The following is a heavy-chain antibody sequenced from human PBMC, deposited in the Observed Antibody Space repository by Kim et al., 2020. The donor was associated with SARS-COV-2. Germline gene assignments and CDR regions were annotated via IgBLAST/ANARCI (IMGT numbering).Heavy chain of an antibody. CDR1: GFTFSSYW. J-gene: IGHJ5*02. CDR3: ARGGSGP. V-gene: IGHV3-74*01. CDR2: INSDASST. D-gene: IGHD2-15*01. Sequence: GGSLRLSCTASGFTFSSYWMHWVRQAPGEGLVWVSRINSDASSTFYADSVKGRFTISRDNAKNTLYLQMNSLRAGDTAVYYCARGGSGPWGQGTLVTVSS.